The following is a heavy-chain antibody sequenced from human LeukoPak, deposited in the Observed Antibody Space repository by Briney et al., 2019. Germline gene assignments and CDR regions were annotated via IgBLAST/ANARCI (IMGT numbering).Heavy chain of an antibody. D-gene: IGHD2-21*02. CDR2: IYSGGRT. CDR3: ARDGDSDYYSYYGMDV. J-gene: IGHJ6*02. CDR1: GFTVSSNY. V-gene: IGHV3-66*01. Sequence: GGSLRLSCTASGFTVSSNYTNWVRQAPGKGLEWVSVIYSGGRTYYADSVKGRFTISRDNSKNTVYLQMNSLRAEDTAVYYCARDGDSDYYSYYGMDVWGQGTTVTVSS.